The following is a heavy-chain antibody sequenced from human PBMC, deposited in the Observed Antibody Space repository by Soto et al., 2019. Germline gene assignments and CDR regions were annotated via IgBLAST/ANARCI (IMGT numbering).Heavy chain of an antibody. CDR3: ARAWAGLPDY. V-gene: IGHV1-8*01. Sequence: QVQLVQSGAEVKKPGASVKVSCKASGYTFTSYDINWVRQATGQGLEWMGWMNDNSGNTGYAEKLQGRVTMTRSTPITTAYTELSSVRSEDTAVYYCARAWAGLPDYWGQGTLVTVSS. CDR2: MNDNSGNT. D-gene: IGHD1-26*01. J-gene: IGHJ4*02. CDR1: GYTFTSYD.